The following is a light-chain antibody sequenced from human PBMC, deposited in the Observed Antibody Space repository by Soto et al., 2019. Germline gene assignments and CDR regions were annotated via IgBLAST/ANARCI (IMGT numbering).Light chain of an antibody. CDR1: QSVGSN. CDR3: QQYGSSGT. J-gene: IGKJ1*01. V-gene: IGKV3-20*01. CDR2: GAS. Sequence: KVMTQSPVTLSVSPGERATLSCRAGQSVGSNLARYQQKPGQAPRLLIYGASNRATGIPDRFSGSGSGTDFTLTISRLEPEDFAVYYCQQYGSSGTFGQGTKVDIK.